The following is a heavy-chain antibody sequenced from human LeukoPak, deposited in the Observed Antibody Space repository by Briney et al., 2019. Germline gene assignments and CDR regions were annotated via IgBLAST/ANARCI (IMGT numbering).Heavy chain of an antibody. CDR2: IIPILGIA. Sequence: ASVKVSCKASGGTFSSYAISWVRQAPGQGLEWMGRIIPILGIANYAQKFQGRVTITADKSTSTAYMELSSLRSEDTAVYYCARDAPTSGWSSAPMFDYWGQGSLVTVSS. D-gene: IGHD6-19*01. J-gene: IGHJ4*02. CDR3: ARDAPTSGWSSAPMFDY. V-gene: IGHV1-69*04. CDR1: GGTFSSYA.